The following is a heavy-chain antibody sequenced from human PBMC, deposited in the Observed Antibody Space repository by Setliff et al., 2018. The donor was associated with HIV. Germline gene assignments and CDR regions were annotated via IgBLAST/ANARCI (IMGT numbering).Heavy chain of an antibody. J-gene: IGHJ4*02. D-gene: IGHD5-12*01. CDR3: ARVVVERATIFDF. CDR1: GGSISSDDYY. CDR2: ITYSGSA. Sequence: SETLSLTCTVSGGSISSDDYYWNWIRQPPGKGLEWIGYITYSGSAYYNPSLKSRVTISTDTSEDQFSLKLSSVTAADTAVYYCARVVVERATIFDFWGPGTLVTVSS. V-gene: IGHV4-30-4*08.